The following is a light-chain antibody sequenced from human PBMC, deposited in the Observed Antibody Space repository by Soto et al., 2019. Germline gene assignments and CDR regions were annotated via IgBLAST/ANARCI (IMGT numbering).Light chain of an antibody. Sequence: DIVSTHAPANRALSPVERANLSCRASQSVSSYLAWYQQIPGQAARLLIYGASTRATGVPARFSGSGSATQFTLTISSLQSEDFGFYYCRKYHQWPVACGGGNTVAIK. CDR3: RKYHQWPVA. CDR1: QSVSSY. V-gene: IGKV3-15*01. CDR2: GAS. J-gene: IGKJ4*01.